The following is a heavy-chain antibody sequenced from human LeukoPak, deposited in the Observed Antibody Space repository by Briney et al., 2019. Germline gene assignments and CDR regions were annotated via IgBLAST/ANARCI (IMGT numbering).Heavy chain of an antibody. D-gene: IGHD6-19*01. Sequence: SETLSPTCTASGGSITSNYWSWVRQPPGKGLEWIGEIHSSGATKYNPSLKSRVTISVDTSKNHFSLNLRSVTAEDTAVYYCARHLLVAGPMVFDYWGQGTLVTVSS. CDR1: GGSITSNY. J-gene: IGHJ4*02. CDR3: ARHLLVAGPMVFDY. CDR2: IHSSGAT. V-gene: IGHV4-59*08.